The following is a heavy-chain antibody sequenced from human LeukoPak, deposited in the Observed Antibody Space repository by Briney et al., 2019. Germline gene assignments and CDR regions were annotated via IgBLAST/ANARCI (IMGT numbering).Heavy chain of an antibody. D-gene: IGHD3-3*01. CDR3: AREDFWSGLFDY. CDR2: ISSSSSYI. J-gene: IGHJ4*02. Sequence: GGSLRLSCAASGFTFSSYGMNWVLQAPGKGLEWVSSISSSSSYIYYADSVKGRFTISRDNAKNSLYLQMNSLRAEDTAVYYCAREDFWSGLFDYWGQGTLVTVSS. CDR1: GFTFSSYG. V-gene: IGHV3-21*01.